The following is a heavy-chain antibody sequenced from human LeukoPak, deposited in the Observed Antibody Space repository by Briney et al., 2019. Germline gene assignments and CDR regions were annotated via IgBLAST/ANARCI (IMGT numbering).Heavy chain of an antibody. V-gene: IGHV3-11*01. J-gene: IGHJ4*02. CDR2: ISSSGSTI. D-gene: IGHD2-15*01. CDR3: ARGYCSGGSCFPFDY. Sequence: GGSLRLSCAASGFTFSDYYMSWIRQAPGKGLEWVSYISSSGSTIYYADSVKGRFTISRDSAKNSLYLQMNSLRAEDTAVYYCARGYCSGGSCFPFDYWGQGTLVTVSS. CDR1: GFTFSDYY.